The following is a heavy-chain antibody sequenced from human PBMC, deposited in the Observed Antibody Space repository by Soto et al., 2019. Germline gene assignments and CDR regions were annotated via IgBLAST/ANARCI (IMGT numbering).Heavy chain of an antibody. CDR1: GGSITGNNW. CDR3: ARGFGHTSSWYFDL. D-gene: IGHD6-13*01. CDR2: IYYSGNT. Sequence: QVQLQESGPGLVKPSGTLSLTCAVSGGSITGNNWWSWVRQPPGKGLEWIGEIYYSGNTNYNPSLRGRVSMSVDKSQNQFSLWLTSVTAADTAVYYCARGFGHTSSWYFDLWGQGILITVSS. V-gene: IGHV4-4*02. J-gene: IGHJ4*02.